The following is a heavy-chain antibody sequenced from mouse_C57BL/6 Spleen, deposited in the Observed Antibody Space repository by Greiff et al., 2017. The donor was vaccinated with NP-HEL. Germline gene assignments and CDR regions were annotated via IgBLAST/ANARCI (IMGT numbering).Heavy chain of an antibody. CDR2: INPNNGGT. CDR1: GYTFTDYY. V-gene: IGHV1-26*01. Sequence: EVQLQQSGPELVKPGASVKISCKASGYTFTDYYMNWVKQSHGKSLEWIGDINPNNGGTSYNQKFKGKATLTVDKSSSTAYMELRSLTSEDSAVYYCARGGYYGSSYEAWFAYWGQGTLVTVSA. CDR3: ARGGYYGSSYEAWFAY. J-gene: IGHJ3*01. D-gene: IGHD1-1*01.